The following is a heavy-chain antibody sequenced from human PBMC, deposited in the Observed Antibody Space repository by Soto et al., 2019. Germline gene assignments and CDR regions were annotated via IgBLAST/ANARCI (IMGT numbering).Heavy chain of an antibody. CDR3: ARGGYSSSWEFDF. V-gene: IGHV1-8*01. CDR2: VSPHSGST. CDR1: GYTFTTYD. D-gene: IGHD6-6*01. J-gene: IGHJ4*02. Sequence: ASVKFSCKASGYTFTTYDINWVRQTPGQGLEWMGWVSPHSGSTGFAQKFQGRLTMTTNTTITTAYMDLISLRSDDSAVYFCARGGYSSSWEFDFWGQGTLVTVSS.